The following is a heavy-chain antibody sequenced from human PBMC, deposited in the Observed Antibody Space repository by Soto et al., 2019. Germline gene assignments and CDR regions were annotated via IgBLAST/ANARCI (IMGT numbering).Heavy chain of an antibody. CDR1: GYTFTSYD. V-gene: IGHV1-8*01. J-gene: IGHJ4*02. CDR3: AKSPRHYGYYPLDY. D-gene: IGHD4-17*01. CDR2: MNPNSGNT. Sequence: QVQLVQSGAEVKKPGASVKVSCKASGYTFTSYDINWVRQATRQGLEWMGWMNPNSGNTGYAQKFQGRVTMTRNTSISTAYMELSSLRSEDRAVYYCAKSPRHYGYYPLDYWCQGTLVTVSS.